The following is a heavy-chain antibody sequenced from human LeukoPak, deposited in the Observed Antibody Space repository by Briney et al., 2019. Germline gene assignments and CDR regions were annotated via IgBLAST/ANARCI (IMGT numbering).Heavy chain of an antibody. J-gene: IGHJ4*02. D-gene: IGHD3-22*01. Sequence: SETLSLTCSVSGGSISGYYWSWIRQPPGQGLEWIGYIYYSGSTNYNPSLKSRVTISVDTPKNQFSLKLNSVTAADTAVYYCARGYDSRGYGPAYWGQGTLVTVSS. CDR1: GGSISGYY. CDR2: IYYSGST. V-gene: IGHV4-59*01. CDR3: ARGYDSRGYGPAY.